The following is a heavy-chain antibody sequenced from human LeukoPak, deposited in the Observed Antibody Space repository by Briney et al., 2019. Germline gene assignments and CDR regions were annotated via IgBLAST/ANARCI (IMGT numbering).Heavy chain of an antibody. J-gene: IGHJ3*01. D-gene: IGHD3-22*01. Sequence: SETLSLTCTVSGGSISSSSYYWGWIRQPPGKGLEWIGSIYYSGSTYYNPSLKSRVTISVDTSKNQFSLKLTSVTAADAAVYYCASERRSGGYYSGRNNAFDVWGQGTVVTASS. V-gene: IGHV4-39*07. CDR2: IYYSGST. CDR3: ASERRSGGYYSGRNNAFDV. CDR1: GGSISSSSYY.